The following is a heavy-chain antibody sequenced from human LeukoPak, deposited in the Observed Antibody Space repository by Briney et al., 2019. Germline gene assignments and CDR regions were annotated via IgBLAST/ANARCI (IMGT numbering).Heavy chain of an antibody. CDR1: GGSFSGYY. CDR2: INHSGST. Sequence: SETLSLTCAVYGGSFSGYYWSWIRQPPGKGLEWIGEINHSGSTNYNPSLKSRVTISVDTSKNQFSLKLSSVTAADTAVYYCARSSSGYFLRAFDYWGQGTLVTVSS. J-gene: IGHJ4*02. CDR3: ARSSSGYFLRAFDY. V-gene: IGHV4-34*01. D-gene: IGHD3-22*01.